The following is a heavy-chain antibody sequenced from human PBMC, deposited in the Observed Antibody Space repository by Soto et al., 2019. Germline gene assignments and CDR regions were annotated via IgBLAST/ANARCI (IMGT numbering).Heavy chain of an antibody. CDR3: AIGVYLVVRGVIITQPHITQDY. Sequence: EVQLVESGGGLVQPGGSLRLSCAASGFTFSSYSMNWVRQAPGKGLEWVSYISSSSSTIYYADSVKGRFTISRDNAKNTPYLQMNSLRAEDTAVYYCAIGVYLVVRGVIITQPHITQDYWGQGTLVTVSS. CDR2: ISSSSSTI. CDR1: GFTFSSYS. V-gene: IGHV3-48*01. D-gene: IGHD3-10*01. J-gene: IGHJ4*02.